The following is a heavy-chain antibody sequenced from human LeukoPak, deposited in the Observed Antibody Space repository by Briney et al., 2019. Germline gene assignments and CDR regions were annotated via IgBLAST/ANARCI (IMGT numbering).Heavy chain of an antibody. Sequence: PSETLSLTCAVYGGSFSGYYWSWIRQPPGKGLEWIGEINHSGSTNYNPSLKSRVTIPVDTSKNQFSLKLSSVTAADTAVYYCARAMNRGTYYYYGMDVWGQGTTVTVSS. D-gene: IGHD3-22*01. CDR3: ARAMNRGTYYYYGMDV. V-gene: IGHV4-34*01. J-gene: IGHJ6*02. CDR1: GGSFSGYY. CDR2: INHSGST.